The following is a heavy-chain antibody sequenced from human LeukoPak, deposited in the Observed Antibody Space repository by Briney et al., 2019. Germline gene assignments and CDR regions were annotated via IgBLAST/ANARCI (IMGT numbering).Heavy chain of an antibody. V-gene: IGHV1-18*01. D-gene: IGHD4-17*01. J-gene: IGHJ5*02. CDR1: GYSFTTFA. CDR3: ARLGPKIPPVSGLRLYNWFDP. Sequence: GASVKVSCKASGYSFTTFAMNWVRQAPGQGLEWMRWISAYNGNTNYAQKLQGRVTMTTDTSTSTAYMELRSLRSDDTAVYYCARLGPKIPPVSGLRLYNWFDPWGQGTLVTVSS. CDR2: ISAYNGNT.